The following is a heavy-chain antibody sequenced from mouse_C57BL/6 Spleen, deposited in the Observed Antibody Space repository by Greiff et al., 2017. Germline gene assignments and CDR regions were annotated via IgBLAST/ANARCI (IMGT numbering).Heavy chain of an antibody. J-gene: IGHJ2*01. V-gene: IGHV1-69*01. CDR3: ARSYYGRSWGDFDD. CDR1: GYTFTSYW. D-gene: IGHD1-1*01. Sequence: QVQLQQPGAELVMPGASVKLSCKASGYTFTSYWMHWVKQRPGQGLEWIGEIDPSDSFTNYNQKFKGKSTLTVEKSSSTAYRQLSSLTSEDSAVYYCARSYYGRSWGDFDDGGQGTTLTVSS. CDR2: IDPSDSFT.